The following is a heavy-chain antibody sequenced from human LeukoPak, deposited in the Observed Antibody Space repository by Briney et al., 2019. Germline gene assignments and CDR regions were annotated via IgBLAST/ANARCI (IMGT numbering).Heavy chain of an antibody. Sequence: GGSLRLSRAASGFTFSSYWMHWVRQAPGKGLVWVSRINSEGSSTSYADSVKGRFTISRDNAKNTLYLQMNSLRAEDTAVYYCARAVRDMVRGVLAFYFDYWGQGTLVTVSS. V-gene: IGHV3-74*01. CDR1: GFTFSSYW. CDR2: INSEGSST. D-gene: IGHD3-10*01. J-gene: IGHJ4*02. CDR3: ARAVRDMVRGVLAFYFDY.